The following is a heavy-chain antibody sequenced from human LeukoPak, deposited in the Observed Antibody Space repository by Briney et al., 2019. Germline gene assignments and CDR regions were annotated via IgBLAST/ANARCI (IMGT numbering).Heavy chain of an antibody. CDR1: GYTFTSYG. D-gene: IGHD3-22*01. V-gene: IGHV1-18*01. J-gene: IGHJ4*02. CDR2: ISAYNGNT. Sequence: ASVKVSCKASGYTFTSYGISWVRQAPGQGLEWMGWISAYNGNTNYAQKLQGRVTTTTDTSTSTAYMELRSLGSDDTAVYYCARSGETAYYYDSSGLWDDYWGQGTLVTVSS. CDR3: ARSGETAYYYDSSGLWDDY.